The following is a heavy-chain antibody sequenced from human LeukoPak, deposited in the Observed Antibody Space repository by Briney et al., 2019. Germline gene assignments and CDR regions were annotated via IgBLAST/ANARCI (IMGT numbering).Heavy chain of an antibody. D-gene: IGHD3-10*01. CDR2: IYYSGST. V-gene: IGHV4-59*01. J-gene: IGHJ4*02. Sequence: SETLSLTCTVSGASISSYYWSWIRQPPGKGLEWIGFIYYSGSTTYNPSLKSRVTISGDTSKNHLSLNVSTVTAADTAVYYCARAPRGSVSWFDYWGQGTLVTVSS. CDR1: GASISSYY. CDR3: ARAPRGSVSWFDY.